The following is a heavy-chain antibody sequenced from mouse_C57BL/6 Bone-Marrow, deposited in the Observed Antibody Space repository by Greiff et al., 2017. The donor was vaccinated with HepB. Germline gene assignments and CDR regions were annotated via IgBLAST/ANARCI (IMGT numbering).Heavy chain of an antibody. Sequence: QVHVKQPGAELVKPGASVKMSCKASGYTFTSYWITWVKQRPGQGLEWIGDIYPGSGSTKYNEKFKSKATLTVDTSSSTAYMQLSSLTSEDSAVYYCAREGSNYDYYAMDYWGQGTSVTVSS. CDR2: IYPGSGST. D-gene: IGHD2-5*01. J-gene: IGHJ4*01. CDR1: GYTFTSYW. V-gene: IGHV1-55*01. CDR3: AREGSNYDYYAMDY.